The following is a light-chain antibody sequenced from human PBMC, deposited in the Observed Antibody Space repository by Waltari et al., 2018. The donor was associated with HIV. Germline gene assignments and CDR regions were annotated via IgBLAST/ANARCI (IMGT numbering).Light chain of an antibody. J-gene: IGLJ2*01. CDR3: CSYAGSYNVV. Sequence: QSALTQPDSVSGSPGQSITISCRGTSSDVGQYNLVSWYQQDPGKAPKLMIADVTQRPSGVSNRFSGSKSGNTASLTSSGLQAEDEADYYCCSYAGSYNVVLGGGTKLTVL. V-gene: IGLV2-23*02. CDR2: DVT. CDR1: SSDVGQYNL.